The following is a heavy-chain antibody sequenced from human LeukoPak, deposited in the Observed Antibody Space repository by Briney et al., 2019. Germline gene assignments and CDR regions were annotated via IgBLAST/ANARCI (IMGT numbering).Heavy chain of an antibody. CDR1: GGSISSNNW. CDR3: ARKGNPPYFDY. CDR2: IYHSGST. J-gene: IGHJ4*02. V-gene: IGHV4-4*02. Sequence: SGTLSLTCAVSGGSISSNNWWSWVRQPPGQGLGWIGEIYHSGSTNYNPSLKSRVTISVDKSKNQFSLKLSSVTAADTAVYYCARKGNPPYFDYWGQGTLVTVSS.